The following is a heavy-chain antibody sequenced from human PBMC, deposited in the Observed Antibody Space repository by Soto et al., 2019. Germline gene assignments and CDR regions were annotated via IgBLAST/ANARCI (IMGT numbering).Heavy chain of an antibody. J-gene: IGHJ6*02. CDR1: GGTFSSYA. D-gene: IGHD2-2*01. Sequence: SVKVSCKASGGTFSSYAISWVRQAPGQGLEWMGGIIPIFGTANYAQKFQGRVTITADESTSTAYMELSSLRSEDTAVYYCARDRDIVVVPAASSGGNYYYYYGMDVWGQRTTVTVSS. V-gene: IGHV1-69*13. CDR3: ARDRDIVVVPAASSGGNYYYYYGMDV. CDR2: IIPIFGTA.